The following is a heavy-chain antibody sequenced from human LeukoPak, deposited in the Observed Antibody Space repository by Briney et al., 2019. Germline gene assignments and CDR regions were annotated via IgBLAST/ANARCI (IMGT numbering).Heavy chain of an antibody. D-gene: IGHD6-13*01. CDR3: ARGMYSSSWYGDAFDI. CDR1: GYTFTSYD. V-gene: IGHV1-8*01. Sequence: ASVKVSCKASGYTFTSYDINWVRQATGQGLEWMGWMNPNSGNTGYAQKFQGRVTMTRNTSISTAYMELSSLRSEDTAVYYCARGMYSSSWYGDAFDIWGQGTMVTVSS. J-gene: IGHJ3*02. CDR2: MNPNSGNT.